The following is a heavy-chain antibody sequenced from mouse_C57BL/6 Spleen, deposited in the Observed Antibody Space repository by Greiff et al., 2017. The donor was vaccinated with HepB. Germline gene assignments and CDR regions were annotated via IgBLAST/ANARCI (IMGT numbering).Heavy chain of an antibody. D-gene: IGHD1-1*01. V-gene: IGHV1-80*01. J-gene: IGHJ1*03. Sequence: QVQLQQSGAELVKPGASVKISCKASGYAFSSYWMNWVKQRPGKGLEWIGQIYPGDGDTNYNGKFKGKATLTADKSSSTSYMQLSSLTSEDSAVYFCAREGDYGSRVYFDVWGTGTTVTVSS. CDR2: IYPGDGDT. CDR3: AREGDYGSRVYFDV. CDR1: GYAFSSYW.